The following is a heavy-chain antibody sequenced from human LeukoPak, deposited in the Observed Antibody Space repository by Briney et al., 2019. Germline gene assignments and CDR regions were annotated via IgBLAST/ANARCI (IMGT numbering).Heavy chain of an antibody. D-gene: IGHD2-15*01. Sequence: PGGSLRLSCAVSGFTFSNDWVHWVRQAPGKGLQWVSRISGDGTTTNYADSVKGRFTISRDNAKNTLYLQMDSLRAEDTAVYYCAGTWSFDYWGQGTLVTVSS. CDR1: GFTFSNDW. J-gene: IGHJ4*02. CDR2: ISGDGTTT. CDR3: AGTWSFDY. V-gene: IGHV3-74*01.